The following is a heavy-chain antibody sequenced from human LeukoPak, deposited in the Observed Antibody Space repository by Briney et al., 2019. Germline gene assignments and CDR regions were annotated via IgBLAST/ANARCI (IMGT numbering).Heavy chain of an antibody. Sequence: SETRSLTCTVPGGSISPYYWSWIRKPPGKGLEWIGYMYYRGSTNYNPSLKSRVTISIDTSKNQFSLKLSSVTAADTAVYYCARRTGEAVWFDPWGQGTLVTVSS. CDR2: MYYRGST. CDR3: ARRTGEAVWFDP. CDR1: GGSISPYY. J-gene: IGHJ5*02. D-gene: IGHD3-16*01. V-gene: IGHV4-59*08.